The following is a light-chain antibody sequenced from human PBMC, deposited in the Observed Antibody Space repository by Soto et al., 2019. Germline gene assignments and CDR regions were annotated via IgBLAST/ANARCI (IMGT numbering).Light chain of an antibody. CDR2: WAS. CDR3: QQYYSTPRT. J-gene: IGKJ5*01. CDR1: QSVFYSSNNKNY. V-gene: IGKV4-1*01. Sequence: IGMTQSPDCLTVSLGARATINCKSSQSVFYSSNNKNYLAWYQQKPGQSPKLLIYWASTRESGVPDRFSGSGSGTDFTLTISSLQAGDVAVYYCQQYYSTPRTFGQGTRLEIK.